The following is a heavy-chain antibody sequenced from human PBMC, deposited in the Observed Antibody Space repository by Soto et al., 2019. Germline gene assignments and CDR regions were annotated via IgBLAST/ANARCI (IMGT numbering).Heavy chain of an antibody. CDR1: GYTFTSYD. Sequence: QVQLVQSGAEVKKPGASVKVSCKASGYTFTSYDINWVRQATGQVLEWMGWMNPNSGNTGYAQKFQGRVTMTRNTSISTAYMELSSLRSEDTAVYYCARVMDTVWYYGMDVWGQGTTVTVSS. CDR3: ARVMDTVWYYGMDV. D-gene: IGHD5-18*01. V-gene: IGHV1-8*01. CDR2: MNPNSGNT. J-gene: IGHJ6*02.